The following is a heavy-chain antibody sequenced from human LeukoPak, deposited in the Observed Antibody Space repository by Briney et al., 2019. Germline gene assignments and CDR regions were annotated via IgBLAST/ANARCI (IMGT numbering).Heavy chain of an antibody. V-gene: IGHV3-23*01. D-gene: IGHD1-14*01. Sequence: GGSLRLSCAVSRFPFSTYAISWVRQAPGQGPQWVSATSANGADEYYTDSVRGRFTISRDNSKNTLFLQMTSLDVEDTAVYYCANSRKPQGLDYWGQGTLVTVSS. CDR3: ANSRKPQGLDY. J-gene: IGHJ4*02. CDR1: RFPFSTYA. CDR2: TSANGADE.